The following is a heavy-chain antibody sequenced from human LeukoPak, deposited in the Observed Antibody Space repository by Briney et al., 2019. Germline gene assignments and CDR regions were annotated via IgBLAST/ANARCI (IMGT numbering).Heavy chain of an antibody. V-gene: IGHV1-18*01. CDR2: ISAYNGNT. CDR1: GYTFTSYG. Sequence: GALVKVSCKASGYTFTSYGISWVRQAPGQGLEWMGWISAYNGNTNYAQKLQGRVTMTTDTSTSTAYMELSSLRSEDTAVYYCAAITAGMDVWGQGTTVTVSS. CDR3: AAITAGMDV. J-gene: IGHJ6*02. D-gene: IGHD1-14*01.